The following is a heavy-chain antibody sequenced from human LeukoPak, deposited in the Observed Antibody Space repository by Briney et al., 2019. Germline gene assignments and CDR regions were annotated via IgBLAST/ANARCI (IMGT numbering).Heavy chain of an antibody. Sequence: SETLSLTCTVSGGSTSSTSYYWGWIRQPPGKGLEWIGSIYYSGSTYYNPSLKSRVTISVDTSKDQFSLKLSSVTAADTAVYYCATGGNSRVVGAFDIWGQGTMVTVSS. CDR2: IYYSGST. CDR3: ATGGNSRVVGAFDI. CDR1: GGSTSSTSYY. D-gene: IGHD4-23*01. J-gene: IGHJ3*02. V-gene: IGHV4-39*01.